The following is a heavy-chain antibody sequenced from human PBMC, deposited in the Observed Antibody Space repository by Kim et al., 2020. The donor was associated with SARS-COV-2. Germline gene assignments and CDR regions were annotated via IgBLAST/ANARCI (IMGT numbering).Heavy chain of an antibody. D-gene: IGHD3-3*01. CDR2: INPSVGST. CDR3: ARDQPYYDFWSGPPGYGMDV. CDR1: GYTFTSYY. Sequence: ASVKVSCKASGYTFTSYYMHWVRQAPGQGLEWMGIINPSVGSTSYAQKFQGRVTMTRDTSTSTVYMELSSLRSEDTAVYYCARDQPYYDFWSGPPGYGMDVWGQGTTVTVSS. J-gene: IGHJ6*02. V-gene: IGHV1-46*01.